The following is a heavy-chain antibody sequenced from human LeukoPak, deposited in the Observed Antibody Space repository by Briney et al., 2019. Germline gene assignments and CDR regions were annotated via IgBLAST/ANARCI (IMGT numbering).Heavy chain of an antibody. CDR1: GGSVSSGSYY. Sequence: PSETLSLTCTVSGGSVSSGSYYWSGIRQPPGKGREWFGYIYYSGSTNYNPSLKSRVTISVDTSKNQFSLKLSSVTAADTAVYYCARAYSSSSGYYFDYWGQGTLVTVSS. CDR3: ARAYSSSSGYYFDY. D-gene: IGHD6-6*01. V-gene: IGHV4-61*01. CDR2: IYYSGST. J-gene: IGHJ4*02.